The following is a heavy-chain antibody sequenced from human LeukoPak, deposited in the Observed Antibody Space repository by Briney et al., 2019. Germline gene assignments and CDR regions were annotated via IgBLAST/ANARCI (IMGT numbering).Heavy chain of an antibody. Sequence: GASVKVSCKVSGYALTELSIHWVRQAPGKGLEGMGGEDGGPIYAQKFQGRVTMTEDTSTDTAYMDVSSLRSEDTAVYYCVSIDLDSWGQGTLVTVSS. D-gene: IGHD3-16*02. CDR1: GYALTELS. CDR3: VSIDLDS. J-gene: IGHJ4*02. V-gene: IGHV1-24*01. CDR2: EDGGP.